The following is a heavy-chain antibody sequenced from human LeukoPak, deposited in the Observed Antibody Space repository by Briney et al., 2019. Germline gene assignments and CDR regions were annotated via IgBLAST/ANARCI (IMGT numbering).Heavy chain of an antibody. CDR1: GGSFSGYY. J-gene: IGHJ4*02. D-gene: IGHD5-18*01. Sequence: SDTLSLTCAVYGGSFSGYYWNWIRQPPGKGLEWIGEINHSGGTNYNPSLKSRVAISVDTSMKQFSLKLGSVTAADTAVYFCATVDTAMGTRYWGQGTLVTVSS. CDR3: ATVDTAMGTRY. CDR2: INHSGGT. V-gene: IGHV4-34*01.